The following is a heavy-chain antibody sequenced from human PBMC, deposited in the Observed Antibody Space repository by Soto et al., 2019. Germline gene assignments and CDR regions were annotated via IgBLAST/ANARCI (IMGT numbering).Heavy chain of an antibody. V-gene: IGHV1-18*01. D-gene: IGHD2-21*02. J-gene: IGHJ5*02. CDR2: ISAYNGNT. CDR3: ARVVVTAIPTYNWFDP. Sequence: ASVKVSCKASGYTFTSYGISWVRQAPGQGLEWMGWISAYNGNTNYAQKLQGRVTMTTDTSTSTAYMELRSLRSDDTALYYCARVVVTAIPTYNWFDPWGQGTLVTVSS. CDR1: GYTFTSYG.